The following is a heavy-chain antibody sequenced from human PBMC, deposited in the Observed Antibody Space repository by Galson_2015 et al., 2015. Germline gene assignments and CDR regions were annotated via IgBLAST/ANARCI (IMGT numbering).Heavy chain of an antibody. V-gene: IGHV1-3*01. CDR1: GFTFSSYA. Sequence: SVKVSCKASGFTFSSYAMHWVRQAPGQRLEWMGWINAGNGNTKYSQKFQGRVTLTRDISASTAYMELSSLRSEDTAVYYCAREWELLPDHWGQGTLVTVSS. CDR3: AREWELLPDH. J-gene: IGHJ4*02. CDR2: INAGNGNT. D-gene: IGHD1-26*01.